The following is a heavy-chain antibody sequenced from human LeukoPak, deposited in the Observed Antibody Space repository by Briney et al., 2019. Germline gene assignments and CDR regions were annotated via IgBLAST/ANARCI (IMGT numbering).Heavy chain of an antibody. D-gene: IGHD1-7*01. CDR1: GGSISSSSYY. J-gene: IGHJ5*02. CDR2: IYYSGST. V-gene: IGHV4-39*07. CDR3: ARAHWNYQKGWFDP. Sequence: SETLSLTCTVSGGSISSSSYYWGWIRQPPGKGLEWIGSIYYSGSTYYNPSLKSRVTISVDTSKNQFSLKLSSVTAADTAVYYCARAHWNYQKGWFDPWGQGTLVTVSS.